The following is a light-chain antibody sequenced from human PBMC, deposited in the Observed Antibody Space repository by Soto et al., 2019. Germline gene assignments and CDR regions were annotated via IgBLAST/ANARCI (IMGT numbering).Light chain of an antibody. J-gene: IGLJ1*01. V-gene: IGLV1-40*01. CDR2: GHN. CDR3: QSYDSSPTGYV. CDR1: SSNIGAADN. Sequence: QSVLAQPPSVSGAPVQRVSISCTGSSSNIGAADNVDWYQQLPGKAPKLLIYGHNNRPSGVPARFSGSKSGTSASLAIAGLQAEDEGDYYCQSYDSSPTGYVFGTGSKVTV.